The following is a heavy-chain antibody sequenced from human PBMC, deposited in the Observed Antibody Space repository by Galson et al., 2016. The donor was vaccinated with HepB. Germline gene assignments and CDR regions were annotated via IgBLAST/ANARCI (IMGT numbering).Heavy chain of an antibody. CDR1: GFTLSTHD. Sequence: SLRLSCAASGFTLSTHDMSWVRQAPGKGLEWLSYISSDGSAIYYADSVRGRFIISRDNAKNSLDLQMISLRDEDTAVYYCASDGGFGIHFDSWGREPWSPSPQ. J-gene: IGHJ4*02. CDR2: ISSDGSAI. CDR3: ASDGGFGIHFDS. D-gene: IGHD2-15*01. V-gene: IGHV3-48*02.